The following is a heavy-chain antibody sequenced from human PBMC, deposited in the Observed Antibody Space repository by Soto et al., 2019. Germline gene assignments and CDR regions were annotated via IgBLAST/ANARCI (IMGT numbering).Heavy chain of an antibody. CDR2: ISWNSGSI. CDR1: GFTFDDYA. J-gene: IGHJ4*02. CDR3: AKSSAEIRSSPFDY. V-gene: IGHV3-9*01. D-gene: IGHD3-16*01. Sequence: PGGSLRLSCAASGFTFDDYAMHWVRQAPGKGLEWVSGISWNSGSIGYADSVKGRFTISRDNAKNSLYLQMNSLRAEDTALYYCAKSSAEIRSSPFDYWGQGTLVTVSS.